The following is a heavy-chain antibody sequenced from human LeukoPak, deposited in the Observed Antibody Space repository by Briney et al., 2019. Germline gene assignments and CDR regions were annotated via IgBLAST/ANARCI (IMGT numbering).Heavy chain of an antibody. Sequence: SVQVSCKASGGTFSSYAISWVRQAPGQGLEWMGGIIPIFGTANYAQKFQGRVTITADESTSTAYMELSSLRSEGTAVYYCARNVYYYDSSGSLKYWFDPWGQGTLVTVSS. D-gene: IGHD3-22*01. V-gene: IGHV1-69*13. CDR3: ARNVYYYDSSGSLKYWFDP. J-gene: IGHJ5*02. CDR2: IIPIFGTA. CDR1: GGTFSSYA.